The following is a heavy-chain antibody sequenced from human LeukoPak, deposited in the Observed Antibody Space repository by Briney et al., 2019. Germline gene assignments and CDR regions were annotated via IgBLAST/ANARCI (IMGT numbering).Heavy chain of an antibody. D-gene: IGHD6-13*01. Sequence: SETLSLTCAVSGYSISSGYYWGWIRQSPGKALEWIGSIYHGGSTYYNPSLKSRVTISVDTSKNQFSLKLSSVTAADTAVYYCARSESEQYSSSWYDYWRQGTLVTVSS. CDR1: GYSISSGYY. CDR2: IYHGGST. V-gene: IGHV4-38-2*01. CDR3: ARSESEQYSSSWYDY. J-gene: IGHJ4*02.